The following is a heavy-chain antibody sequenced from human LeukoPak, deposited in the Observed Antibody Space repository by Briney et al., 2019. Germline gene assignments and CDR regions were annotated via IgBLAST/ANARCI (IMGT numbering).Heavy chain of an antibody. CDR1: GFTFSTYA. CDR3: AKDPREQWLVRDY. CDR2: ISGSGGST. D-gene: IGHD6-19*01. Sequence: GGSLRLSCAASGFTFSTYAMSWVRQAPGKGLEWVSAISGSGGSTYYADSVKGRFTISRDNSKNTLYLQMNSLRAEDTAVYYCAKDPREQWLVRDYWGQGTLVTVSS. J-gene: IGHJ4*02. V-gene: IGHV3-23*01.